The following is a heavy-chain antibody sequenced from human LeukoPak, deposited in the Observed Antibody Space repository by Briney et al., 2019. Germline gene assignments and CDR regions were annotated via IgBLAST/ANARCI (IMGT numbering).Heavy chain of an antibody. CDR2: INHSGST. CDR3: ARGDWDTATIYYYYYYMDV. D-gene: IGHD5-18*01. Sequence: SETLSLTCAVYGGSFSGYYWSWIRQPPGKGLEWIGEINHSGSTNYNPSLKSRVTISVDTSKNQFSLKLSSVTAADTAVYYCARGDWDTATIYYYYYYMDVWGKGTTVTVSS. J-gene: IGHJ6*03. V-gene: IGHV4-34*01. CDR1: GGSFSGYY.